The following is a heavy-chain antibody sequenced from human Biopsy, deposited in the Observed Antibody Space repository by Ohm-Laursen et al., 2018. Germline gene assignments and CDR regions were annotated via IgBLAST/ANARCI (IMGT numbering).Heavy chain of an antibody. CDR1: GVSISSDY. CDR3: ARATNSTGWPYYYFYGMDV. D-gene: IGHD2/OR15-2a*01. J-gene: IGHJ6*02. CDR2: IYYSGST. V-gene: IGHV4-59*01. Sequence: SQTLSLTWAGFGVSISSDYWSWIRQTPGQGLVWIGYIYYSGSTNYNPSLKSRVTISVDTSKNQFPLRLNSVTAADTAVYYCARATNSTGWPYYYFYGMDVWGQGTTVTVSS.